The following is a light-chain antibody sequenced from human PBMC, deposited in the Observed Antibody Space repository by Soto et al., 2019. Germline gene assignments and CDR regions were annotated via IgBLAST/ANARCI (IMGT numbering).Light chain of an antibody. CDR1: ETVRTVS. CDR3: QQYASSPWT. J-gene: IGKJ1*01. CDR2: GAS. V-gene: IGKV3-20*01. Sequence: EIVLTQSPATLSLSPGEKATLSCRASETVRTVSLAWYQQKPGQAPRLLIFGASVSATDIPARFSGSGSGTDFTLTITRLAPEDFAVDHCQQYASSPWTFGQGTKLEIK.